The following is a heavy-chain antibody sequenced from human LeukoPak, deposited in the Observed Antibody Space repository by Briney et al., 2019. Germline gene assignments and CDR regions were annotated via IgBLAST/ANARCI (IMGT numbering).Heavy chain of an antibody. CDR3: AKLSPTTLYDSRGWFDP. Sequence: GGSLRLSCAASGFTFSSYAMHWVRQAPGKGLEWVSAISGSGDSTYYADSVKGRFTISRDNSKNTLYLQMNSLRAEDTAIYCCAKLSPTTLYDSRGWFDPWGQGTLVTVSS. D-gene: IGHD3-3*01. J-gene: IGHJ5*02. V-gene: IGHV3-23*01. CDR1: GFTFSSYA. CDR2: ISGSGDST.